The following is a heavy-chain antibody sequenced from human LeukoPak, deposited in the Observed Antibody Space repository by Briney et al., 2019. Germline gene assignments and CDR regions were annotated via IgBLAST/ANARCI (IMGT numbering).Heavy chain of an antibody. J-gene: IGHJ4*02. Sequence: GGSLRLSCAASGFTFSSYAMSWVRQAPGKGLEWVSAISGSGGSTYYADSVKGRFTISRDNSKNTLYLQMNSLRAEDTAVYYCAKDLRPPTSTTVTSELDYWGQGTLVTVSS. CDR3: AKDLRPPTSTTVTSELDY. D-gene: IGHD4-17*01. CDR2: ISGSGGST. CDR1: GFTFSSYA. V-gene: IGHV3-23*01.